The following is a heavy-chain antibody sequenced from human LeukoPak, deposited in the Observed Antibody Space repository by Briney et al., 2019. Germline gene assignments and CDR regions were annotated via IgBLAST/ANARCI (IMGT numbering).Heavy chain of an antibody. CDR1: GFTFSSYS. Sequence: GGSLRLSCAASGFTFSSYSMNWVRQAPGKGLEWVSSISSSSSYIYYADSVKGRFTISRDNAKNSLYLQMNSLRAGDTAVYYCASSVVVVAATGVWGQGTLVTVSS. CDR2: ISSSSSYI. CDR3: ASSVVVVAATGV. D-gene: IGHD2-15*01. V-gene: IGHV3-21*01. J-gene: IGHJ4*02.